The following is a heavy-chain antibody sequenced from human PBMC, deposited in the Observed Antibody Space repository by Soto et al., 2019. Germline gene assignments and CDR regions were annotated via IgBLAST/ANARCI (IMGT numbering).Heavy chain of an antibody. V-gene: IGHV4-39*01. J-gene: IGHJ1*01. CDR1: GGSVSSSIYY. CDR3: ARLYSNGAFEYFHR. Sequence: SETLSLTCTVSGGSVSSSIYYWGWIRQPPVEGLEWIGSIYFSGTTYYNPSLKSRVTISVDTSKNQFSLKLSSVTAADTAVYYCARLYSNGAFEYFHRWGQGTLVTVSS. CDR2: IYFSGTT. D-gene: IGHD3-22*01.